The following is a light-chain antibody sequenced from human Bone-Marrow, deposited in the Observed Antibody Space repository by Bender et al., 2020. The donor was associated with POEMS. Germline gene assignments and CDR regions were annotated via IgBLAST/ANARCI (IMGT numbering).Light chain of an antibody. J-gene: IGLJ2*01. Sequence: HSALTQPASVSGSPGQSITISCTGTNSDVGSYQLVSWYQHHPGKAPKLMVYDVTKRPSGVPDRFSGSRSGTSASLAISGLQPEDEAEYYCTSYGTISTVEVFGGGTKLTVL. CDR3: TSYGTISTVEV. V-gene: IGLV2-14*02. CDR1: NSDVGSYQL. CDR2: DVT.